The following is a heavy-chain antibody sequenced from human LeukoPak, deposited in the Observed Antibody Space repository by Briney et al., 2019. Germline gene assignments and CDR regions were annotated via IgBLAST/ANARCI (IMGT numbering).Heavy chain of an antibody. V-gene: IGHV3-48*03. CDR1: GFTFSSYE. J-gene: IGHJ4*02. CDR2: ISSSGSTI. Sequence: PGGSLRLSCAASGFTFSSYEMTWVRQAPGKGLEWVSYISSSGSTIYYADSVKGRFTISRDNAKNSLYLQMNSLRAEDTAVYYCARVSGGSCYDYWGQGTLVTVSS. CDR3: ARVSGGSCYDY. D-gene: IGHD2-15*01.